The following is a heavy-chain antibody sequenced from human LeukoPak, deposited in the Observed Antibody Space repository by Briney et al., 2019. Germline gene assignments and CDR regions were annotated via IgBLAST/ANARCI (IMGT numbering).Heavy chain of an antibody. CDR1: GFTFSSYA. CDR2: ITASGDRT. Sequence: GGSLRLSCAASGFTFSSYAMTWVRQAPGKGLEWVSFITASGDRTFYADSVKGRFTISRDNSKNTLSLQMNSLRAEDTAVYYCAKKYYHQFDCWGQGALVTVSS. J-gene: IGHJ4*02. V-gene: IGHV3-23*01. D-gene: IGHD2-2*01. CDR3: AKKYYHQFDC.